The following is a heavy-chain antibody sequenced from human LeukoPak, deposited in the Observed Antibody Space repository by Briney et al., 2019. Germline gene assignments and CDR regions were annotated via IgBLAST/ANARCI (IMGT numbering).Heavy chain of an antibody. V-gene: IGHV3-7*01. D-gene: IGHD2-15*01. CDR1: GFTFGSYW. CDR3: ARDSGGRGWFDP. CDR2: IRKDRGDK. Sequence: GGSLRLSCAASGFTFGSYWMSWVRQAPGKGLEWVANIRKDRGDKKCVDSVEGRFTISRDNANNSMYLQMNSLRAEDTAVYYCARDSGGRGWFDPWGQGTLVTVSS. J-gene: IGHJ5*02.